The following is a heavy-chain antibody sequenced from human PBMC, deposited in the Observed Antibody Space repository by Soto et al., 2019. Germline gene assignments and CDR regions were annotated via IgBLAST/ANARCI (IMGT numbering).Heavy chain of an antibody. D-gene: IGHD1-1*01. J-gene: IGHJ4*02. V-gene: IGHV3-11*03. CDR1: GFTFSDYY. CDR2: ISSSRTYT. CDR3: ATSQGTMYYFDY. Sequence: ESGGGLVKPGGSLRLSCAASGFTFSDYYMSWIRQAPGKGLEWVSYISSSRTYTNYADSVKGRFTISRDNAKNSLYLQMNSLRAEDTAVYYCATSQGTMYYFDYWGQGTLVTVSS.